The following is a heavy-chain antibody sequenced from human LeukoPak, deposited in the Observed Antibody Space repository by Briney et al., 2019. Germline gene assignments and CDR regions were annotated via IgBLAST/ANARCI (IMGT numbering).Heavy chain of an antibody. CDR1: GFTFSSYW. D-gene: IGHD6-19*01. Sequence: GGSLRLSCAASGFTFSSYWMHWVRQAPGKGLVWVSRINSDGSSTSYADSVKGRFTISRDNAKNTLYLRMNSLRAEDTAVYYCARVGSGWSPFDYWGQGTLVTVSS. V-gene: IGHV3-74*01. CDR3: ARVGSGWSPFDY. CDR2: INSDGSST. J-gene: IGHJ4*02.